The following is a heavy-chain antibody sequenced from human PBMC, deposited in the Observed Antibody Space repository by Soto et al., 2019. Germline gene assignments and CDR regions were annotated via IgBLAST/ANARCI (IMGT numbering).Heavy chain of an antibody. Sequence: GGSLRLSCAASGFTFSSYAMSWVRQAPGKGLEWVSAISGSGGSTYYADSVKGRFTISRGNSKNTLYLQMNSLRAEDTAVYYCAKDQGSDSSGWYYYYYGMDVWGQGTTVTVSS. CDR1: GFTFSSYA. CDR2: ISGSGGST. CDR3: AKDQGSDSSGWYYYYYGMDV. J-gene: IGHJ6*02. D-gene: IGHD6-19*01. V-gene: IGHV3-23*01.